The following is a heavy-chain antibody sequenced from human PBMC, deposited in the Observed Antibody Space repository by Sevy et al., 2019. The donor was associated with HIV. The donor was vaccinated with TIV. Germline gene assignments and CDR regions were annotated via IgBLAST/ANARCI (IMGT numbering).Heavy chain of an antibody. D-gene: IGHD3-10*01. CDR3: TREAVTMVRRIYTVFDI. J-gene: IGHJ3*02. CDR1: GFTFGDYC. V-gene: IGHV3-49*03. Sequence: GGSLRLSCTASGFTFGDYCVSWFRQAPGKGLEWVGAIRDRAYGGTTEYAASVKGRFSITRDDSRNIAYLQMDGLNTEDTAVYYCTREAVTMVRRIYTVFDIWGQGTLVTVSS. CDR2: IRDRAYGGTT.